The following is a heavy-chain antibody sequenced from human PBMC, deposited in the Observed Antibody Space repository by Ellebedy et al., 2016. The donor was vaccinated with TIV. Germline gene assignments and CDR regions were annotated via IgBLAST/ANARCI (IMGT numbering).Heavy chain of an antibody. Sequence: SVKVSXXASGGTFSSYAISWVRQAPGQGLEWMGGIIPIFGTANYAQKFQGRVTITADESTSTAYMELSSLRSEDTAVYYCARGWLVGDYYMDVWGKGTTVTVSS. CDR1: GGTFSSYA. J-gene: IGHJ6*03. CDR3: ARGWLVGDYYMDV. V-gene: IGHV1-69*13. D-gene: IGHD6-6*01. CDR2: IIPIFGTA.